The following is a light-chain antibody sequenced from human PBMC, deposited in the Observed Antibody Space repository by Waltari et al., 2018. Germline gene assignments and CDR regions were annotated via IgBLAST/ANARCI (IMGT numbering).Light chain of an antibody. Sequence: QMTQSPSSLSASIGDRVTITCRASQTINTLLNWYQQKSGKAPRLLIYAASTLLSGFPSRFSGGGSGTEFTLPISTLQPEDFATYYCQQSDTTPLTFGGGTKVDIK. V-gene: IGKV1-39*01. CDR2: AAS. CDR3: QQSDTTPLT. J-gene: IGKJ4*01. CDR1: QTINTL.